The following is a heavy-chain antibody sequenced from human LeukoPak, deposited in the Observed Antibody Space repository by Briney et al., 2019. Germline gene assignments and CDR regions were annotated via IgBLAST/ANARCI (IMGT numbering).Heavy chain of an antibody. CDR3: ARNNRPYCSGGSCYSAHDY. V-gene: IGHV1-46*01. D-gene: IGHD2-15*01. J-gene: IGHJ4*02. CDR2: INPSGGST. Sequence: GASVKVSCKASGYTFTGYYMHWVRQAPGQGLEWMGIINPSGGSTSYAQKFQGRVTMTRDMSTSTVYMELSSLRSEDTAVYYCARNNRPYCSGGSCYSAHDYWGQGTLVTVSS. CDR1: GYTFTGYY.